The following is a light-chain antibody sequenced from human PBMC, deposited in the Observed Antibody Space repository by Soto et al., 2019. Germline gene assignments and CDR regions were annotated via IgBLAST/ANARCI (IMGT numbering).Light chain of an antibody. V-gene: IGKV3-11*01. CDR2: DAS. CDR3: QQRDNWPRT. CDR1: QSVSSSY. J-gene: IGKJ1*01. Sequence: IVPRQFPKSRSRSAGGRGIVSCSGSQSVSSSYLAWYQQKPGQAPRLLIYDASNRATGIPARFSGSGSGTDFTLTISSLEPEDFAVYYCQQRDNWPRTCRQGTKVDIK.